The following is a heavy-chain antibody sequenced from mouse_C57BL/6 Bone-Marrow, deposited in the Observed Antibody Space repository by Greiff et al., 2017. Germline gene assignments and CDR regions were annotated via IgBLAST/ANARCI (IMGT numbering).Heavy chain of an antibody. J-gene: IGHJ4*01. V-gene: IGHV1-64*01. CDR3: ARHYYGSSLYYYAMDY. D-gene: IGHD1-1*01. CDR1: GYTFTSYW. Sequence: VLLQQPGAELVKPGASVKLSCKASGYTFTSYWMHWVKQRPGQGLEWIGMIHPNSGSTNYNEKFKSKATLTVDKSSSTAYMQLSSLTSEDSAVYYCARHYYGSSLYYYAMDYWGQGTSVTVSS. CDR2: IHPNSGST.